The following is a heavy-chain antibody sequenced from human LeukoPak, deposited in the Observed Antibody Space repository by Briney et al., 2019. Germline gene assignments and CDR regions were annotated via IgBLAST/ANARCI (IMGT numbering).Heavy chain of an antibody. J-gene: IGHJ4*02. CDR1: GGSISSSSYY. D-gene: IGHD6-19*01. Sequence: SETLSLTCTVSGGSISSSSYYWGWIRQPPGKGLEWIGSIYYSGSTYYNPSLKSRVTISVDTSKNQFSLKLSSVTAADTAVYYCARRWGYSSGWPYYFDYWGQGTLVTVSS. CDR2: IYYSGST. CDR3: ARRWGYSSGWPYYFDY. V-gene: IGHV4-39*01.